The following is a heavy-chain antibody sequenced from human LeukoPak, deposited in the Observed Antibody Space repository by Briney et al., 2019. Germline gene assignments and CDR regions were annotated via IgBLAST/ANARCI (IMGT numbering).Heavy chain of an antibody. V-gene: IGHV3-23*01. D-gene: IGHD2-15*01. Sequence: QAGGSLRLSCAASGFTLSSYAMSWVRQAPGKGLEWVSAISDTGNTYHADSVKGRFTISRDSSKNTPFLQMNRLRPEDAAVYYCAKAPVTTCRGAFCYPFDYWGLGTLVTVSS. CDR3: AKAPVTTCRGAFCYPFDY. J-gene: IGHJ4*02. CDR2: ISDTGNT. CDR1: GFTLSSYA.